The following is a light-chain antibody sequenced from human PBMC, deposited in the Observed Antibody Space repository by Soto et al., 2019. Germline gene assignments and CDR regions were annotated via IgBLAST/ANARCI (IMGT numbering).Light chain of an antibody. Sequence: EIVLTQSPASLSLSPGERATLSCRASQSVDSFRAWYQQKPGRTLRLLIYDTSNRATGIPARFSGSGSGTDFTLTISRLEPEDFAVYYCQVRTDWPPFKYTFGQGTKLEVK. CDR1: QSVDSF. CDR3: QVRTDWPPFKYT. CDR2: DTS. V-gene: IGKV3-11*01. J-gene: IGKJ2*01.